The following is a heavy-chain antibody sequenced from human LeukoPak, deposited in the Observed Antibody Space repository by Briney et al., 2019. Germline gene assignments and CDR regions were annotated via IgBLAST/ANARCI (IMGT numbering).Heavy chain of an antibody. CDR2: IYTSGRT. Sequence: SETLSLTCTVSGGTISSESYYWSWIRQPAGKGLEWIGRIYTSGRTNCNPSIKSRVTISVDTSKNQFSLKLNSVTAADMAVYYCARDMTGSGWYDAFDIWGQGTMVAVSS. CDR1: GGTISSESYY. D-gene: IGHD6-19*01. J-gene: IGHJ3*02. V-gene: IGHV4-61*02. CDR3: ARDMTGSGWYDAFDI.